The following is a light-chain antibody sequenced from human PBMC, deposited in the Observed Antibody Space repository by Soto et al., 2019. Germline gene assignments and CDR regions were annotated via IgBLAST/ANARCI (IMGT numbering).Light chain of an antibody. Sequence: EIVMTQSPGTVSVFPGETVTLSCRASQSVSGYLDWFHQKPGQAPRLVLLRIFTRAIDVPARFSGSGSETEFTLTISGLQSEDSGVYYCLQRSNWPPITFGQRTRLEIK. CDR3: LQRSNWPPIT. CDR2: RIF. V-gene: IGKV3-15*01. J-gene: IGKJ5*01. CDR1: QSVSGY.